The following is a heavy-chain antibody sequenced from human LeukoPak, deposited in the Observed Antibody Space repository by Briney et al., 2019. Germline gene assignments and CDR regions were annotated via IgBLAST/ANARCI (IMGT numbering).Heavy chain of an antibody. J-gene: IGHJ3*02. Sequence: GGSLRLSCAASGFTFSSYGMHWVRQAPGKGLEWVAVISYDGSNKYYADSVKGRFTISRDNSKNTLYLQMNSLRAEDTAVYYCARDQGQGDHAFDIWGQGTMVTVSS. CDR1: GFTFSSYG. CDR3: ARDQGQGDHAFDI. D-gene: IGHD3-16*01. CDR2: ISYDGSNK. V-gene: IGHV3-30*03.